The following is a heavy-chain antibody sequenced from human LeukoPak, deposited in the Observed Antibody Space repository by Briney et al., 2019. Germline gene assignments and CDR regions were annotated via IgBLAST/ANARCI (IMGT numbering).Heavy chain of an antibody. CDR1: GFTFDDYA. J-gene: IGHJ3*02. Sequence: PGRSLRLSCAASGFTFDDYAMHWVRQAPGKGLEWVSGISWNSGSIGYADSVKGRFTISRDNAKNSLYLQMNSLRAEDTALYYCAKDMTTVTQAFDIWGQGTMVTVSS. D-gene: IGHD4-17*01. CDR3: AKDMTTVTQAFDI. V-gene: IGHV3-9*01. CDR2: ISWNSGSI.